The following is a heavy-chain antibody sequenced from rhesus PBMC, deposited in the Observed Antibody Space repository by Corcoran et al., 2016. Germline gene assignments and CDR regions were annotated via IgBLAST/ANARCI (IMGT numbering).Heavy chain of an antibody. Sequence: EVQLVESGGGLVQPGGSLRLSCAAPGFTSGNSDLIWIRQAPGKGLEWVSYISSGGSIYYSDSVKGRFTISRDNDKNTLDLQMSSLRVDDTAVYYCAKDSTRMITVTIYDAFDCWGQGLRVTVSS. CDR1: GFTSGNSD. J-gene: IGHJ3*01. V-gene: IGHV3S43*01. D-gene: IGHD3-9*01. CDR3: AKDSTRMITVTIYDAFDC. CDR2: ISSGGSI.